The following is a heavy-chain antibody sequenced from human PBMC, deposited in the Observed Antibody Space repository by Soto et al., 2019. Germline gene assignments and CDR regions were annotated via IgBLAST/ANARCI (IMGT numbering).Heavy chain of an antibody. V-gene: IGHV3-9*01. J-gene: IGHJ3*01. CDR3: AKDTWVKAHADAFDV. CDR1: GFTFDDYA. D-gene: IGHD2-21*01. CDR2: ISWNSGRI. Sequence: VQLVESGGGLVQPGRSLRLSCAVSGFTFDDYAMHWVRQTPGKGLEWVSSISWNSGRIGYVDSVKGRFTISRDNAKKILYLQMNNLRAEDTAVYYCAKDTWVKAHADAFDVWGQGTMVTVSS.